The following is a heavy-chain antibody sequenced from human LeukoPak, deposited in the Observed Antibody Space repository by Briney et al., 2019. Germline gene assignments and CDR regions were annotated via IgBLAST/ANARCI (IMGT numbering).Heavy chain of an antibody. Sequence: GGSLRLSCGASGFTFSSYSMNWVRQAPGKGLEWVSSISSSSSYIYYADSVKGRFTISRDNAKNSLYLQMNSLRAEDTAVYYCAREQSSSSGFDYWGQGTLVTVSS. V-gene: IGHV3-21*01. D-gene: IGHD6-13*01. J-gene: IGHJ4*02. CDR1: GFTFSSYS. CDR3: AREQSSSSGFDY. CDR2: ISSSSSYI.